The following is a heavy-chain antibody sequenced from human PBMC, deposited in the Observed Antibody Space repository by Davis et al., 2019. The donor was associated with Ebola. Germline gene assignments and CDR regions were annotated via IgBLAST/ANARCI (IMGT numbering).Heavy chain of an antibody. Sequence: PSETLSLTCTVSGGSISSYYWSWIRQPPGKGLEWIGYIYYSGSTNYNPPLKSRVTISVDTSKNQFSLKLSSVTAADTAVYYCARDSDYGDANSAVSSAFDIWGQGTMVTVSS. CDR3: ARDSDYGDANSAVSSAFDI. V-gene: IGHV4-59*12. CDR1: GGSISSYY. CDR2: IYYSGST. J-gene: IGHJ3*02. D-gene: IGHD4-17*01.